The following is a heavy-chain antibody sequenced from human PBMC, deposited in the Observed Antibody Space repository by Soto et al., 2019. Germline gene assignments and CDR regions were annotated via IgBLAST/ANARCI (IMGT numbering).Heavy chain of an antibody. Sequence: QVQLQESGPGLVKPSQTLSLTCTVSGVSISSGGHYWSWIRQPPGKGLEWIGYISTSGTTYYNPSHKNRLMISLHTSEDPFSLKLSCVTAADTAVYCCAGGRAGFHTHHYGGPGTLVNVSS. CDR2: ISTSGTT. J-gene: IGHJ4*01. CDR1: GVSISSGGHY. CDR3: AGGRAGFHTHHY. D-gene: IGHD6-25*01. V-gene: IGHV4-30-4*01.